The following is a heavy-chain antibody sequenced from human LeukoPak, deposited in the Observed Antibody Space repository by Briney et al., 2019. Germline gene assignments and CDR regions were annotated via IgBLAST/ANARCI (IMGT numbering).Heavy chain of an antibody. D-gene: IGHD3-10*01. CDR2: INHSGST. CDR1: GGSFSGYY. J-gene: IGHJ4*02. Sequence: SETLSLTCAVYGGSFSGYYWSWIRQPPGKGLEWIGEINHSGSTNYNPSLKSRVTISVDTSKNQFSLKLSSVTAADTAVYYCARPQFGELSFDYWGQGTLVTVSS. V-gene: IGHV4-34*01. CDR3: ARPQFGELSFDY.